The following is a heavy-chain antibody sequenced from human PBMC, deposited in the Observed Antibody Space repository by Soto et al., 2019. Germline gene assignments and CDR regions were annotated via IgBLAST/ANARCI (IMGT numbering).Heavy chain of an antibody. CDR3: ARSGYYDFWSGYQAGGNWFDP. CDR2: IYYSGST. D-gene: IGHD3-3*01. J-gene: IGHJ5*02. V-gene: IGHV4-39*07. Sequence: SETLSLTCTVSGGSISSSSYYWGWIRQPPGKGLEWIGSIYYSGSTYYNPSLKSRVTISVDTSKNQFSLKLSSVTAADTAVYYCARSGYYDFWSGYQAGGNWFDPWGQGTLVTVSS. CDR1: GGSISSSSYY.